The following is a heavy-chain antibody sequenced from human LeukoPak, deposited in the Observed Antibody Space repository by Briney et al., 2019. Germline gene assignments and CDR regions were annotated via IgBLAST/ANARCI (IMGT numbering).Heavy chain of an antibody. V-gene: IGHV3-72*01. Sequence: GRSLRLSCAASGFTFSDHYMDWVRQAPGKGLEWVGRTRNKANSYTTEYAASVKGRFTISRDDSKNSLYLQMNSLKTEDTAVYYCARVEGVTRVFDYWGQGTLVTVSS. CDR3: ARVEGVTRVFDY. D-gene: IGHD4-17*01. CDR2: TRNKANSYTT. J-gene: IGHJ4*02. CDR1: GFTFSDHY.